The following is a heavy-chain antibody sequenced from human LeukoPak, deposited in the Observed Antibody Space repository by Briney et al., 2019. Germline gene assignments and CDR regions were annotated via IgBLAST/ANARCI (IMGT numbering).Heavy chain of an antibody. J-gene: IGHJ4*02. Sequence: GGSLRLSCAASGFTFSSYAMHWVRQAPGKGLEWVAVISYDGSNKYYADSVKGRFTISRDNSKNTLYLQMNSLRAEDTAVYYCARSYGSGSYKGANDYWGQGTLVTVSS. V-gene: IGHV3-30-3*01. CDR3: ARSYGSGSYKGANDY. D-gene: IGHD3-10*01. CDR2: ISYDGSNK. CDR1: GFTFSSYA.